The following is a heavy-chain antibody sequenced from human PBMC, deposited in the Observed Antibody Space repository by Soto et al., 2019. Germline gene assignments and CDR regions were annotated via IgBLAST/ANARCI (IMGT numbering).Heavy chain of an antibody. CDR2: ISPYNGNT. D-gene: IGHD3-22*01. CDR3: ARDQSSVVFDY. V-gene: IGHV1-18*01. Sequence: QVQLVQSGGEVKQPGASVRVSCKATGYTFINSAIAWVRQAPGQGLEWMGWISPYNGNTNYAQRVQGRVTITTDTSTSTAYMEIRSLRSDDTAVYYCARDQSSVVFDYWGQGTLVTVST. CDR1: GYTFINSA. J-gene: IGHJ4*02.